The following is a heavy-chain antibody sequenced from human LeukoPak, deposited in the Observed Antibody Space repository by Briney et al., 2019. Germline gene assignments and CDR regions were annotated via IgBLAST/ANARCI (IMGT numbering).Heavy chain of an antibody. J-gene: IGHJ4*02. CDR3: ARVGEQWLVFFDY. CDR2: TYYRSKLYN. D-gene: IGHD6-19*01. CDR1: GDSISSNSSA. V-gene: IGHV6-1*01. Sequence: SQTLSLTCAISGDSISSNSSAWKWIRQSPSRGLEWLGRTYYRSKLYNDCALSVKSRIPIHPETSKTQFSLQLNSVTPEDTAVYYCARVGEQWLVFFDYWGQGNLVTVSS.